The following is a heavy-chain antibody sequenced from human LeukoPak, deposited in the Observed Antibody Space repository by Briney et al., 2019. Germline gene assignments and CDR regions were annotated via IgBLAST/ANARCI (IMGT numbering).Heavy chain of an antibody. J-gene: IGHJ1*01. CDR3: AIMHGYYDGSGYWVQ. V-gene: IGHV3-23*01. CDR1: GFTFGSYG. D-gene: IGHD3-22*01. Sequence: GGSLRLSCAASGFTFGSYGMSWVRQAPGKGLEWVSFITPNADRASYADSVRGRFTISRDNPRNTLYMQMNSLRDEDTAVYYCAIMHGYYDGSGYWVQWGQGTLVTVSS. CDR2: ITPNADRA.